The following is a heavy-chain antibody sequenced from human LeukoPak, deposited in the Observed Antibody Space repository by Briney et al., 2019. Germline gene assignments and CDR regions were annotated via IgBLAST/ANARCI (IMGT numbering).Heavy chain of an antibody. J-gene: IGHJ4*02. CDR2: IYYSGST. CDR3: ARGRRHDY. V-gene: IGHV4-59*01. CDR1: GGSISSYY. Sequence: PSETLSLTCTVSGGSISSYYWSWIRQPPGKGLEWIGYIYYSGSTNYNPSLKSRVTISVDTSKNQFSLKLSSVTAADTAVYYCARGRRHDYWGQGTLVTASS. D-gene: IGHD6-25*01.